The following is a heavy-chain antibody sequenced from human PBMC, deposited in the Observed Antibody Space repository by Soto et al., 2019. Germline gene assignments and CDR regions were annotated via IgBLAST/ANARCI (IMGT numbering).Heavy chain of an antibody. Sequence: ASVKVSCKASGYTFTGYAMHWVRQAPGQRLEWMGWINAGNGNTKYSQKFQGRVTMTRNTSISTAYMELSSLRSEDTAVYYCARGFSNYHAFDIWGQGTMVTVSS. V-gene: IGHV1-3*01. CDR1: GYTFTGYA. CDR2: INAGNGNT. J-gene: IGHJ3*02. CDR3: ARGFSNYHAFDI. D-gene: IGHD4-4*01.